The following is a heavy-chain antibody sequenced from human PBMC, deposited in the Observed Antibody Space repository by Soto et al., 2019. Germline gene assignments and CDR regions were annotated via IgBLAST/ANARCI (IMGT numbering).Heavy chain of an antibody. CDR1: GGSVSSGNYY. V-gene: IGHV4-61*01. Sequence: PSATLSLTCTVSGGSVSSGNYYWSWIRQPPGKGLEWIGYIYYSGSTNYNPSPKSRVTISVDTSKNQFSLKLSSVTAADTAVFYCASYDVLAAYYYWGQGTLVTVSS. CDR2: IYYSGST. J-gene: IGHJ4*02. D-gene: IGHD3-9*01. CDR3: ASYDVLAAYYY.